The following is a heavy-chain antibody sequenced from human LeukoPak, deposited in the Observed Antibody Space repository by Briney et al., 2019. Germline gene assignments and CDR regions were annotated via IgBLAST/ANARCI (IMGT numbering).Heavy chain of an antibody. Sequence: PGGSLRLSCAASGFTFSSYWMSWVCQAPGKGLEWVANIKQDGSEKYYVDSVKGRFTISRDNAKNSLYLQMNSLRAEDTAVYYCARATMIVVVLDAFDIWGQGTMVTVSS. CDR2: IKQDGSEK. CDR1: GFTFSSYW. D-gene: IGHD3-22*01. V-gene: IGHV3-7*01. J-gene: IGHJ3*02. CDR3: ARATMIVVVLDAFDI.